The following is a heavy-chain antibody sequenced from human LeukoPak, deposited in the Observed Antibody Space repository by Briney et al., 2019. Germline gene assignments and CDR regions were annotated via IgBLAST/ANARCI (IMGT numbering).Heavy chain of an antibody. J-gene: IGHJ6*03. CDR2: IKHGGST. Sequence: SETLSLTCAVYGGSFSGYYWSWIRQPPGKGLEWIGEIKHGGSTNYNPSLKSRVTISVDTSKNQFSLKLSSVTAADTAVYYCARGVQDIVLWVPRPKSYYMDVWGKGTTVTVSS. V-gene: IGHV4-34*01. CDR3: ARGVQDIVLWVPRPKSYYMDV. D-gene: IGHD2-8*02. CDR1: GGSFSGYY.